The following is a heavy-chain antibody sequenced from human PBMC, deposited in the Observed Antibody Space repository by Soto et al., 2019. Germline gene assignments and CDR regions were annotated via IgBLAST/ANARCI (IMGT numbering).Heavy chain of an antibody. V-gene: IGHV4-39*01. D-gene: IGHD3-3*01. CDR1: GGSISSSSYY. Sequence: SETLSRTCTVSGGSISSSSYYWGWIRQPPGKGLEWIGSIYYSGSTYYNPSLKSRVTISVDTSKNQFSLKLSSVTAADTAVYYCARGKLLRFLLDPWGQGTLVTVSS. J-gene: IGHJ5*02. CDR2: IYYSGST. CDR3: ARGKLLRFLLDP.